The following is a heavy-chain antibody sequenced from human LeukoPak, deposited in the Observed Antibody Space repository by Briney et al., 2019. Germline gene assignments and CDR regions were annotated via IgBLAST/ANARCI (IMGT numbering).Heavy chain of an antibody. V-gene: IGHV1-69*13. CDR1: GGTFSSYA. CDR3: ARGVDGGSYYGEYYYYYYMDV. Sequence: EASVKVSCKASGGTFSSYAISWVRQAPGQGLEWMGGIIPIFGTANYAQKFQGRVTITADESTSTAYMELSSLRSEDTAVYYCARGVDGGSYYGEYYYYYYMDVWGKGTTVTVSS. CDR2: IIPIFGTA. D-gene: IGHD1-26*01. J-gene: IGHJ6*03.